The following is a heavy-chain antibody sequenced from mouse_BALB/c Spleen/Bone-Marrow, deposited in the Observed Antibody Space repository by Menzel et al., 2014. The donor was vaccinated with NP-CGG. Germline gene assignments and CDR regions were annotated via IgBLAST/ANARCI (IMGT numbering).Heavy chain of an antibody. CDR1: GFNIKDTY. J-gene: IGHJ3*01. CDR3: ASYYYGSYGFAY. CDR2: IDPANGNT. D-gene: IGHD1-1*01. Sequence: VQLQQSGAELVKPGASVKLSCTASGFNIKDTYMHWVKQRPAQGLEWIGRIDPANGNTKYDPKFQGKATITADTSSNTAYLQLSSLTSEDTAVYYCASYYYGSYGFAYWGQGTLVTVSA. V-gene: IGHV14-3*02.